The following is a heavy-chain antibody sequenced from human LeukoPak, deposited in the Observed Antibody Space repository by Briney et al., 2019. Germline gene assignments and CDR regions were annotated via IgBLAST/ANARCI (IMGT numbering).Heavy chain of an antibody. V-gene: IGHV3-30*02. CDR2: IRCDGSNK. J-gene: IGHJ3*02. Sequence: PGGSLRLSCAASGFTFSSYGMHWVRQAPGKGLEWVAFIRCDGSNKYYADSVKGRFTISRDNSKNTLYLQMNSLRAEDTAVYYCAKKSLDDAFDIWGQGIMVTVSS. CDR1: GFTFSSYG. CDR3: AKKSLDDAFDI.